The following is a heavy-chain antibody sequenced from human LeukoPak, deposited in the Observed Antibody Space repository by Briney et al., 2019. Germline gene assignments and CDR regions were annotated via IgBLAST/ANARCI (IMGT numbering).Heavy chain of an antibody. CDR2: INPNSGGT. J-gene: IGHJ4*02. CDR1: GGTFSSYA. V-gene: IGHV1-2*02. D-gene: IGHD4-11*01. Sequence: ASVKVSCKASGGTFSSYAISWVRQAPGQGLEWMGWINPNSGGTNYAQKFQGRVTMTRDTSISTAYMELSRLRSDDTAVYYCARENDYRFPTAYWGQGTLVTVSS. CDR3: ARENDYRFPTAY.